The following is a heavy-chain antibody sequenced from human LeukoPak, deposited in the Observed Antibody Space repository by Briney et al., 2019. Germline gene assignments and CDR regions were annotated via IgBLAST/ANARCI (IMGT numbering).Heavy chain of an antibody. D-gene: IGHD3-10*01. Sequence: PGGSLRLSCAASGFTFSSYSMNWFRQAPGKGLDWVSSISSSSSYIYYADSVKGRFTISRDNAKNSLYLQMNSLRAEDTAVYYCARDYYGSGSYYTAEMDVWGKGTTVTISS. CDR1: GFTFSSYS. CDR2: ISSSSSYI. J-gene: IGHJ6*04. V-gene: IGHV3-21*01. CDR3: ARDYYGSGSYYTAEMDV.